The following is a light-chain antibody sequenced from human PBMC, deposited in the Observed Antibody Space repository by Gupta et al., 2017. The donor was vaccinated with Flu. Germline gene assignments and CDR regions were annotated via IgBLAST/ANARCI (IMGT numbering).Light chain of an antibody. Sequence: GDTDTITCRASQGIANNLAWVQQRSGKAPKPLIYDASKLQSDVSSRFSGSGCGTDFTLTITNLQPEDFATYYCRQYHDYPLAYGGGTKVDIK. CDR3: RQYHDYPLA. CDR1: QGIANN. J-gene: IGKJ4*01. CDR2: DAS. V-gene: IGKV1-16*01.